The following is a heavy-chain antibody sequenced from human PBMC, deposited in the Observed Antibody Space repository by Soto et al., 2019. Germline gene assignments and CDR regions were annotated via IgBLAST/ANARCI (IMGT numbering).Heavy chain of an antibody. Sequence: SETLSLTCTVSGGSISSGGYYWSWIRQHPGKGLEWIGYIYYSGSTYYNPSLKSRVTISVDTSKNQFSLKLSSVTAADTAVYYCARYGDYYVYGMDVWGQGTTVTVSS. CDR1: GGSISSGGYY. D-gene: IGHD3-10*02. J-gene: IGHJ6*02. CDR3: ARYGDYYVYGMDV. V-gene: IGHV4-31*03. CDR2: IYYSGST.